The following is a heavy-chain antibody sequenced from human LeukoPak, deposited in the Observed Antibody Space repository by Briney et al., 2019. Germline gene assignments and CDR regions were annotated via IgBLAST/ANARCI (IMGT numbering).Heavy chain of an antibody. CDR3: ARDRDEFWSGYELDY. CDR2: ISSSSSYI. D-gene: IGHD3-3*01. Sequence: GGSLRLSCAASGFTFSSYSMNWVRQAPGKGLEWVSSISSSSSYIYYADSVKGRFTISRDNAKNSLYLQMNSLRAEDTAVYYCARDRDEFWSGYELDYWGQGTLVTVSS. J-gene: IGHJ4*02. V-gene: IGHV3-21*01. CDR1: GFTFSSYS.